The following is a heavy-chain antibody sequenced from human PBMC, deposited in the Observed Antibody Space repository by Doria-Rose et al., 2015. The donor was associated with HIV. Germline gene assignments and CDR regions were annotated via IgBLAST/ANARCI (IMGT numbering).Heavy chain of an antibody. D-gene: IGHD6-13*01. CDR2: IFSDDDR. Sequence: QITLKESGPVLVKPTETLTLTCTVSGVSLSSPGMGVSWIRQPPGKALEWLADIFSDDDRSYITSLKIRLTISRGTSKSQVVLTMTDTDPVDTATYYCARIKSSRWYHKYYLDFWGQGTLAIVSA. J-gene: IGHJ4*02. CDR1: GVSLSSPGMG. V-gene: IGHV2-26*01. CDR3: ARIKSSRWYHKYYLDF.